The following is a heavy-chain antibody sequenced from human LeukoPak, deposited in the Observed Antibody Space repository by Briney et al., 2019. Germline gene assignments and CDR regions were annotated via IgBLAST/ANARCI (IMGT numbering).Heavy chain of an antibody. Sequence: GASVKVSCKASGYTFASYGISWVRQAPGQGLEWMGWISGYIGNTNYVQKLQGRVTMTTDTSTSTAYMELRSLRSDDTAVYYCARDRRDGYIPTSLDYWGQGSLVTVSS. CDR1: GYTFASYG. CDR2: ISGYIGNT. J-gene: IGHJ4*02. V-gene: IGHV1-18*01. CDR3: ARDRRDGYIPTSLDY. D-gene: IGHD5-24*01.